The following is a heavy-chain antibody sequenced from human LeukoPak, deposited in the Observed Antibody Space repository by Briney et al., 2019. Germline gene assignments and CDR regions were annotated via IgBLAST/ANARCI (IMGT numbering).Heavy chain of an antibody. D-gene: IGHD3-3*01. CDR2: IKQDGSEK. CDR1: GFTFSSYW. CDR3: ARMDYDFWSGYKNFDH. Sequence: GGSLRLSCAASGFTFSSYWMSWVRQAPGKGLEWVGNIKQDGSEKYYVDSVKGRFTISRDNAKNSLYLQMNSLRAEDTAVYYCARMDYDFWSGYKNFDHWGQGTLVTVFS. J-gene: IGHJ4*02. V-gene: IGHV3-7*01.